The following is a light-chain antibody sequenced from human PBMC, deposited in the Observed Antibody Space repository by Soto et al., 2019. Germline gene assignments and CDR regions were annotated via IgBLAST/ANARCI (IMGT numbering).Light chain of an antibody. V-gene: IGKV3-20*01. Sequence: ESVLTQSPGTLSMSPGERATLSCRASQSVSSSYSAWYQQKPGQAPRLLIYGASSRATGIPDRFSGSGSGTDFTLPISRLEPEDFAVYYCQQYGSSPFTFGPGTKVDIQ. CDR3: QQYGSSPFT. J-gene: IGKJ3*01. CDR1: QSVSSSY. CDR2: GAS.